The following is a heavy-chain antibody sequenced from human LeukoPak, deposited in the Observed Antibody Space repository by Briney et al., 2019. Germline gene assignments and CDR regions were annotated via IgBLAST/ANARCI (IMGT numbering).Heavy chain of an antibody. CDR3: ARVTTAVSFDS. CDR1: GFTFSSYP. V-gene: IGHV3-30*04. D-gene: IGHD4-23*01. Sequence: GGSLRLSCAASGFTFSSYPLHWVRQTPGKGLGWVAFISYDGSNIYYADSVKGRFTISRDNSKNSLYLQMNSLRAEDTAVYYCARVTTAVSFDSWGQGTLVSVSS. J-gene: IGHJ4*02. CDR2: ISYDGSNI.